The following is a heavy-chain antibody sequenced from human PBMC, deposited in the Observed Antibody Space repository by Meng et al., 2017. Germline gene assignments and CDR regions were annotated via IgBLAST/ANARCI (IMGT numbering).Heavy chain of an antibody. CDR3: ARIGPGGSGSYYKRYYYYGMDV. CDR1: GFSLSTSGMC. D-gene: IGHD3-10*01. J-gene: IGHJ6*02. CDR2: IDRDDDK. Sequence: SGPTLVKPTQTLTLTCTFSGFSLSTSGMCVSWVRQPPGKALEWLALIDRDDDKYYSTSLKTRLTISKDTSKNQVVLTMTNMDPVDTATYYWARIGPGGSGSYYKRYYYYGMDVWGQGTTVTVSS. V-gene: IGHV2-70*20.